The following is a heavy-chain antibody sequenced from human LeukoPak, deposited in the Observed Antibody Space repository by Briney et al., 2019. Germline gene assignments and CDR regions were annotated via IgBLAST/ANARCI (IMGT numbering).Heavy chain of an antibody. CDR3: ARGVRYIYGMDV. J-gene: IGHJ6*02. CDR2: INHSGST. Sequence: SETLSLTCAVYGGSFSGYYWSWIRQPPGKGLEGIGEINHSGSTNYNPSLKSRVTISVDTSKNQFSLKLSSVTAVDTAVYYCARGVRYIYGMDVWGQGTTVTVSS. CDR1: GGSFSGYY. V-gene: IGHV4-34*01. D-gene: IGHD3-9*01.